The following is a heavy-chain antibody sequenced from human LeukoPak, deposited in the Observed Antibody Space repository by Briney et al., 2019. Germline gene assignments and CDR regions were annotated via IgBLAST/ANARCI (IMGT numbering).Heavy chain of an antibody. CDR2: ISSSSSYI. J-gene: IGHJ4*02. V-gene: IGHV3-21*01. D-gene: IGHD6-19*01. Sequence: GGSLRLSCAASGCTFSSYTMNWVRQAPGKGLEWVSFISSSSSYIYYADSVKGRFTISRDNAKNSLHLQMNSLRAEDTAVYYCARSGYSSGLDYWGQGTLVTVSS. CDR3: ARSGYSSGLDY. CDR1: GCTFSSYT.